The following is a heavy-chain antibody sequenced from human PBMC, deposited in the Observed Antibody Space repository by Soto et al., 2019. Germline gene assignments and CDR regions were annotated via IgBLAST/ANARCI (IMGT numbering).Heavy chain of an antibody. Sequence: SEALSLTCTVSGGSISSYYWSWIRQPPGKGLEWIGYIYYSGSTYYNPSLKSRVTISVDTSKNQFSLKLSSVTAADTAVYYCARVLRYSYGTYFDYWGQGTLVTVSS. CDR1: GGSISSYY. CDR2: IYYSGST. J-gene: IGHJ4*02. CDR3: ARVLRYSYGTYFDY. D-gene: IGHD5-18*01. V-gene: IGHV4-59*01.